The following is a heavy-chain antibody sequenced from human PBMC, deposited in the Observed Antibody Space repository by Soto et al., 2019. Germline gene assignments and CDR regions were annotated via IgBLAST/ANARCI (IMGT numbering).Heavy chain of an antibody. CDR2: IRSKANSYAT. V-gene: IGHV3-73*01. J-gene: IGHJ3*02. CDR3: TRRLHYGSVSFYAFDI. Sequence: EVQLVEPGGGLVQPGGSLKLSCAASGFTFSGSAMHWVRQASGKGLEWVGRIRSKANSYATAYAASVKGRFTISRDDSKNTAYLQMYSLKTEDTAVYYCTRRLHYGSVSFYAFDIWGQGTMVTVSS. D-gene: IGHD3-10*01. CDR1: GFTFSGSA.